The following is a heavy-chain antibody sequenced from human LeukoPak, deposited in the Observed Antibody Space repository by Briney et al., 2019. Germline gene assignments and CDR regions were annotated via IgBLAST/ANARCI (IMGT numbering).Heavy chain of an antibody. Sequence: SQTLSLTCTVSGGSISSGGYYWSWIRQHPGKGLEWIGYIYYSGSTYYNPSLKSRVTISVDTSKNQFSLKLSSETAADTAVYYCACFRNYYGSGSPSYWGQGTLVTVSS. CDR1: GGSISSGGYY. J-gene: IGHJ4*02. CDR2: IYYSGST. V-gene: IGHV4-31*03. D-gene: IGHD3-10*01. CDR3: ACFRNYYGSGSPSY.